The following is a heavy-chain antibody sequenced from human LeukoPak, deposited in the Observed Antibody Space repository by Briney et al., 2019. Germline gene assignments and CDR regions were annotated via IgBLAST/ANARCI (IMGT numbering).Heavy chain of an antibody. J-gene: IGHJ5*02. D-gene: IGHD4-17*01. CDR1: GFTFSSYE. V-gene: IGHV3-48*03. Sequence: SGGSLRLSCAASGFTFSSYEMNWVRQAPGKGLEWVSYVSSSGSTIYYADSVKGRFTISRDNAKNSLYLQMNSLRAEDTAVYYCARVFVDYGDYENWFDPWGQGTLVTVSS. CDR2: VSSSGSTI. CDR3: ARVFVDYGDYENWFDP.